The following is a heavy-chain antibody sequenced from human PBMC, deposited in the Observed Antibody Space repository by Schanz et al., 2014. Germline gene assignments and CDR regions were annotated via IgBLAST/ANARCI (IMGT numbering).Heavy chain of an antibody. V-gene: IGHV3-74*01. J-gene: IGHJ6*02. D-gene: IGHD6-13*01. CDR1: GFTFNNYG. CDR2: ISGDGTTT. Sequence: VQLVESGGGVVRPGRSLRLSCAASGFTFNNYGMHWVRQPPGKGLVSVSRISGDGTTTSYADSVKGRFTISRDNAKNALYLRMYSLRAEDTAVYYCARDRQQLVGRIGYYYGMDVWGQGTTVTVSS. CDR3: ARDRQQLVGRIGYYYGMDV.